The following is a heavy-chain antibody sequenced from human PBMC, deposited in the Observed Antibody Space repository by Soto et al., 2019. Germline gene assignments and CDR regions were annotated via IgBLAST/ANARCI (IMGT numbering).Heavy chain of an antibody. J-gene: IGHJ4*02. Sequence: PGGSLRLSCAASGFTFSSYSMNWVRQAPGKGLEWVSSISSSSSYIYYADSVKGRFTISRDNAKNSLYLQMNSLRAEDTAVYYCARDNGERYCSGGSCHYYFDYWGQGT. CDR3: ARDNGERYCSGGSCHYYFDY. CDR1: GFTFSSYS. V-gene: IGHV3-21*01. D-gene: IGHD2-15*01. CDR2: ISSSSSYI.